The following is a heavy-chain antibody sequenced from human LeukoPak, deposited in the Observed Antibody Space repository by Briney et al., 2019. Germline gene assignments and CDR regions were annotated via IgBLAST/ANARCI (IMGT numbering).Heavy chain of an antibody. Sequence: SETLSLTCTVSGGSISSSSYYWGWIRQPPGKGLGWIGSIYYSGSTYYNPALKSRVTISVDTSKNQFSLKLSSVTAADTAVYYCARGGIVANEIDYWGQGTLVTVSS. CDR1: GGSISSSSYY. J-gene: IGHJ4*02. D-gene: IGHD2-21*01. V-gene: IGHV4-39*07. CDR3: ARGGIVANEIDY. CDR2: IYYSGST.